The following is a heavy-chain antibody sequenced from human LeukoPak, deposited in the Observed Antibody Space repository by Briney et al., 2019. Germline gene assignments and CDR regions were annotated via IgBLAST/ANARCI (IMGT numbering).Heavy chain of an antibody. D-gene: IGHD2-15*01. J-gene: IGHJ6*02. V-gene: IGHV3-48*04. CDR1: GFTFSSYS. CDR3: ARDWDIVVVVAATPDYYGMDV. Sequence: GGSLRLSCAASGFTFSSYSMNWVRQAPGKGLEWVSYISSSSSTIYYADSVKGRFTISRDNAKNSLYLQMNSLRAEDTAVYYCARDWDIVVVVAATPDYYGMDVWGQGTTVTVSS. CDR2: ISSSSSTI.